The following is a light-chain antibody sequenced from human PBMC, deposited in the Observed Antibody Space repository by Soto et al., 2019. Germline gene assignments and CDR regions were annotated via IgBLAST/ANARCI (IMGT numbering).Light chain of an antibody. CDR3: GSYAGRNTVI. CDR1: SSNIGGNS. V-gene: IGLV1-51*01. CDR2: DDN. J-gene: IGLJ2*01. Sequence: QSVMTQPPSVSAAPGQTVTISCSGSSSNIGGNSVSWHQQLPGTAPKLLIYDDNKRPSGIPDRFSGSKSGTSATLGITGFQTGDEADYYCGSYAGRNTVIFGGGTKLTVL.